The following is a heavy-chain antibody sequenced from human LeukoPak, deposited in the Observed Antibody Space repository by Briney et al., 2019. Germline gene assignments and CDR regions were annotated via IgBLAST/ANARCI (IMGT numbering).Heavy chain of an antibody. D-gene: IGHD3-10*01. Sequence: GGSLRLSCAASGFTFSSYWMHWVRQAPGKGLVWVSRINSDGSISTYADSVKGRFTIFRDNAKNSLYLQMNGLRDEDTAVYYCARDLVRGTSDYWGQGTLVTVSS. CDR2: INSDGSIS. CDR1: GFTFSSYW. CDR3: ARDLVRGTSDY. V-gene: IGHV3-74*01. J-gene: IGHJ4*02.